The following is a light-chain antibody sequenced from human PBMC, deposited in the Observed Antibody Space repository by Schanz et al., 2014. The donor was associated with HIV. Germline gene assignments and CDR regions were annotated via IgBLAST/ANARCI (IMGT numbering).Light chain of an antibody. CDR3: QKYDSVPLT. V-gene: IGKV1-8*01. CDR1: QDVGTY. CDR2: GAS. J-gene: IGKJ4*01. Sequence: RMTQSPSSLSASIGDRVNITCRASQDVGTYLAWYQQKPGRVPELLIYGASTLHRDVPSRFSGSASGSDFTLTISCLQPEDVATYYCQKYDSVPLTFGGGTKVEIK.